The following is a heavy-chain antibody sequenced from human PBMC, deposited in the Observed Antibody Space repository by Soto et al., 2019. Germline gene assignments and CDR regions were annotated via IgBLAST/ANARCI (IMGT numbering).Heavy chain of an antibody. CDR1: GGSISSGGYY. CDR2: IYYSGST. Sequence: SETLSLTCTVSGGSISSGGYYWSWIRQHPGKGLEWIGYIYYSGSTYYNPSLKSRVTISVDTSKNQFSLKLSSVTAADTAVYYCARSKRGYFDYWGQGTLVSVS. J-gene: IGHJ4*02. V-gene: IGHV4-31*03. CDR3: ARSKRGYFDY.